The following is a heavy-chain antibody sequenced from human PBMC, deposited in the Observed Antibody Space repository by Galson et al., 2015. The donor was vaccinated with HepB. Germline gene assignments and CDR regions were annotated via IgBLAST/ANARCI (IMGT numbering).Heavy chain of an antibody. D-gene: IGHD6-13*01. CDR2: FDPEEGDT. V-gene: IGHV1-24*01. CDR1: GYTFTELP. CDR3: ATSGAAGDFDS. J-gene: IGHJ4*02. Sequence: SVKVSCKVSGYTFTELPFHWVRQAPGEGLQWMGGFDPEEGDTIYAQMFQGRVTMTEDTSTDTAYMELSSLRSEDTAVYYCATSGAAGDFDSWGQGTLVTVSS.